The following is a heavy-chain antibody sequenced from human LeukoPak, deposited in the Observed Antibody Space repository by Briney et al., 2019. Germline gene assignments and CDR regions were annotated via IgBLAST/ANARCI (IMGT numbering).Heavy chain of an antibody. CDR2: ISYDGSNK. CDR1: GFTFSSYA. J-gene: IGHJ3*02. V-gene: IGHV3-30*14. D-gene: IGHD2-15*01. CDR3: ARDMAGGYCSGGSCYLLGAFDI. Sequence: GGPLRLSCAASGFTFSSYAMHWVRQAPGKGLEWVAVISYDGSNKYYADSVKGRFTISRDNSKNTLYLQMNSLRAEDTAVYYCARDMAGGYCSGGSCYLLGAFDIWGQGTMVTVSS.